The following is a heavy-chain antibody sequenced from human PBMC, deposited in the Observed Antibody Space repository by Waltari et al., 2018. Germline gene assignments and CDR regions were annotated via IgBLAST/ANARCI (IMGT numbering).Heavy chain of an antibody. Sequence: QLQLQESGPGLVKPSETLSLTCTVSGGSISSSSYYWGWIRQPPGKGLELIGSIYYSGSNYYNPSLKSRVTISVDTAKNQFSLKLSSVTAADTAVYCCAREQLERRIWFDPWGQGTLVTVSS. V-gene: IGHV4-39*07. CDR2: IYYSGSN. CDR3: AREQLERRIWFDP. D-gene: IGHD1-1*01. J-gene: IGHJ5*02. CDR1: GGSISSSSYY.